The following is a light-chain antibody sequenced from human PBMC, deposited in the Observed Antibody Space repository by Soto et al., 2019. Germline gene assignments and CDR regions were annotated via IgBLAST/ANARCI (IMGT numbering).Light chain of an antibody. V-gene: IGKV2-28*01. J-gene: IGKJ1*01. CDR1: QTLLHNNGYNY. Sequence: DIVLTQSPLSLPVTPGEPASISCRSSQTLLHNNGYNYLDWYLQKPGQSPQLLIYMRSNRASGVPDRFSGSGSGTDFTLKISRVEAEDVGVYYCMQALQTPWTFGQGTKVEIK. CDR3: MQALQTPWT. CDR2: MRS.